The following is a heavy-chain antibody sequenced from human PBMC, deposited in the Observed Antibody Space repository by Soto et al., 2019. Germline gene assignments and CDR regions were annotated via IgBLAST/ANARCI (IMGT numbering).Heavy chain of an antibody. D-gene: IGHD6-19*01. J-gene: IGHJ5*02. Sequence: PGGSLRLSCEASGFSFSSYSMNWVRQAPGKGLEWLSFISSTSITIYYADSVKGRSTISRDNAKNSLYLQMNSLRAEDTAVYYCVKDQRIPAVAGTIWFDPWGQGTLVTVSS. CDR1: GFSFSSYS. V-gene: IGHV3-48*01. CDR3: VKDQRIPAVAGTIWFDP. CDR2: ISSTSITI.